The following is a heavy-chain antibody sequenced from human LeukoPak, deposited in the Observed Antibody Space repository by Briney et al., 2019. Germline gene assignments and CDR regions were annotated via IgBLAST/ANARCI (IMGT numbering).Heavy chain of an antibody. Sequence: VSVKVSCKASGYTFTGYYMHWVRQAPGQGLEWMGWINPNSGSTNYAQNFQGRVTMTRDTSISTAYMEVSRLRSDDTAVYYCAREDSRCYDYWGQGTLVAVSS. CDR1: GYTFTGYY. J-gene: IGHJ4*02. D-gene: IGHD3-22*01. CDR2: INPNSGST. V-gene: IGHV1-2*02. CDR3: AREDSRCYDY.